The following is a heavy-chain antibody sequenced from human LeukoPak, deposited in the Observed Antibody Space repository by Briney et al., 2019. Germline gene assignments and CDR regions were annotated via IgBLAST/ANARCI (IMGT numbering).Heavy chain of an antibody. CDR3: AGQVATITPRY. J-gene: IGHJ4*02. D-gene: IGHD5-12*01. V-gene: IGHV4-38-2*02. CDR1: AYSITSGYY. CDR2: IYHSGST. Sequence: SETLSLTCTVSAYSITSGYYWGWIRQPPGKGLEWIGSIYHSGSTYYNPSLKSRVTISVDTSKNQFSLKLSSVTAADTAVYYCAGQVATITPRYWGQGTLVTVSS.